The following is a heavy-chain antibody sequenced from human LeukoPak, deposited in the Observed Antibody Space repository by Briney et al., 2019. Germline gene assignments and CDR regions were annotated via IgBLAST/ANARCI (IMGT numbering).Heavy chain of an antibody. J-gene: IGHJ4*02. CDR2: ITGSDSST. Sequence: GGSLRLSCAASGFTFSSSAMTWVRRGPGKGLEWVSTITGSDSSTYYADSVKGRFTISRDFSKNTVHLQMNSLRVEDTAIYYCAKGPQLFSGYHPDYWGQGTLVTVSS. V-gene: IGHV3-23*01. CDR3: AKGPQLFSGYHPDY. CDR1: GFTFSSSA. D-gene: IGHD3-22*01.